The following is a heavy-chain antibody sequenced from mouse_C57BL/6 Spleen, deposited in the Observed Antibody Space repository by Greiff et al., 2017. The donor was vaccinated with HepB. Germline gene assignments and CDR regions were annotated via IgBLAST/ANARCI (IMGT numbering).Heavy chain of an antibody. CDR1: GYSFTSYW. V-gene: IGHV1-59*01. CDR3: ARSDSRGGYFDY. J-gene: IGHJ2*01. Sequence: QVQLQQPGAELVRPGPSVKLSCKASGYSFTSYWMHWVKQRPGQGLEWIGVIDPSDSYTNYNQKFKGKATLTVDTSSSPAYMQLSSLTSENSPVYYCARSDSRGGYFDYWGQGTTLTVSS. D-gene: IGHD1-1*01. CDR2: IDPSDSYT.